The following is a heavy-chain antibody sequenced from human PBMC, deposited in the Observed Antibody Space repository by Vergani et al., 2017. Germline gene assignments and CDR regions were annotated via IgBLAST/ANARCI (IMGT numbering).Heavy chain of an antibody. J-gene: IGHJ6*02. V-gene: IGHV3-23*01. Sequence: EVQLLESGGGLVQPGGSLRLSCAASGFTFSSYAMSWVRQAPGKGLEWVSAISGSGGSTYYADSVKGRFTISRDNSKNTLYLKMNSLRAEDTAVYYCARVDYYYYGMDVWGQGTTVTVSS. CDR1: GFTFSSYA. CDR2: ISGSGGST. CDR3: ARVDYYYYGMDV.